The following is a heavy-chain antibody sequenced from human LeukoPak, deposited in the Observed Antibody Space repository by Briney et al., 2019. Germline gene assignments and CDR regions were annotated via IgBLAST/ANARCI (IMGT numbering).Heavy chain of an antibody. CDR2: IHPVDSDT. Sequence: GESLRISCKASGYTFGTSWIAWVRQMPGKGLELMGVIHPVDSDTRYSPSFEGQVTISTDRSVNTAFLHWSSLKASDTAMYYCATIIAAAGTPDFDYWGQGTLVTVSS. J-gene: IGHJ4*02. D-gene: IGHD6-13*01. CDR3: ATIIAAAGTPDFDY. V-gene: IGHV5-51*01. CDR1: GYTFGTSW.